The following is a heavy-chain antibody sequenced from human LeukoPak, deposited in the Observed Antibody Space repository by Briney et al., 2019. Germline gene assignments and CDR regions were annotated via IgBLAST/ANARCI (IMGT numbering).Heavy chain of an antibody. D-gene: IGHD3-22*01. J-gene: IGHJ4*02. CDR2: IYYSGST. Sequence: PSQTLSLTCTVSGGSISSGGYYWSWIRQHPGKGLEWIGYIYYSGSTYYNPSLKSRVTISVDTSKNQFSLKLSSVTAADTAVYYCARGRDTLGLYYYDSSGYSYIFDYWGQGTLVTVSS. CDR1: GGSISSGGYY. V-gene: IGHV4-31*03. CDR3: ARGRDTLGLYYYDSSGYSYIFDY.